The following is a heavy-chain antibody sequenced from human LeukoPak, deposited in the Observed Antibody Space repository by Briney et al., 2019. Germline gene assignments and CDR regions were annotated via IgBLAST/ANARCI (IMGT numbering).Heavy chain of an antibody. CDR1: GFTFSDYY. V-gene: IGHV3-11*01. CDR2: ISCSGSTI. Sequence: GGSLRLSCAASGFTFSDYYMSWIRQAPGKGLEWVACISCSGSTIHYADSVQGRFTIYRDNSKNTLYLQMNSLRAEDTAVYDCAKDSGYYDMLTGYQPFFDYWGQGTLVTVSS. D-gene: IGHD3-9*01. J-gene: IGHJ4*02. CDR3: AKDSGYYDMLTGYQPFFDY.